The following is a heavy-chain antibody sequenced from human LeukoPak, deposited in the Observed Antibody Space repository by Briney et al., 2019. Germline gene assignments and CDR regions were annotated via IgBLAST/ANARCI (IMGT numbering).Heavy chain of an antibody. D-gene: IGHD6-13*01. V-gene: IGHV1-58*02. CDR1: GFTFTSSA. CDR3: AADTSHIAAAGTIAFDI. CDR2: IVVGSGNT. J-gene: IGHJ3*02. Sequence: SVKVSCKASGFTFTSSAMQWVRQARGQRLEWIGWIVVGSGNTNYAQKFQERVTITKDMSTSTAYMELSSLRSEDTAVYYCAADTSHIAAAGTIAFDIWGQGTMVTVSS.